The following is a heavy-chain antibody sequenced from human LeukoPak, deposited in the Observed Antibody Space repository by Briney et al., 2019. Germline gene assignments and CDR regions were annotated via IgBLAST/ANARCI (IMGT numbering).Heavy chain of an antibody. CDR3: AKGHSGSGKYSFDY. Sequence: GGSLRLSCAASGFTFSGYGMHWVRQAPGKGLEWVAFIRYDGSKKKWADYGKGRITISRDNSKNTLEQQLNNLRAEDTAVYYCAKGHSGSGKYSFDYWGQGTLVTVST. CDR2: IRYDGSKK. V-gene: IGHV3-30*02. J-gene: IGHJ4*02. D-gene: IGHD3-10*01. CDR1: GFTFSGYG.